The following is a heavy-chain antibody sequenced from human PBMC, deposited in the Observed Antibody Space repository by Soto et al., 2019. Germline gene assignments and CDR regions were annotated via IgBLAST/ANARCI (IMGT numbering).Heavy chain of an antibody. CDR3: ARGTGSGGSCSSSHFDS. J-gene: IGHJ4*02. CDR1: GYTFTSYA. D-gene: IGHD2-15*01. CDR2: INTANGNT. V-gene: IGHV1-3*04. Sequence: QVQLVQSGAEVKKPGASVKVSCEASGYTFTSYAMHWVRQAPGQRLEWMGWINTANGNTLYSQKFQGRVTITRDTSATTAYMELSSLRSEDTAVYYCARGTGSGGSCSSSHFDSWGQGTLVTVSS.